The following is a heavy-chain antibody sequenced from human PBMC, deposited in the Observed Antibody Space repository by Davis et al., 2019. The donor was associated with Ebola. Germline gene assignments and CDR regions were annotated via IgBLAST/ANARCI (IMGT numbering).Heavy chain of an antibody. CDR2: IYPGDSDT. Sequence: KVSCKGSGYSFTNYWIGWVRQMPGKGLEWMGMIYPGDSDTKYSPSFQGQVTMSADKSITTAYLQWSSLKASDTAMYYCARHRPFGDYAIDYWGQRTLVTVSS. J-gene: IGHJ4*02. V-gene: IGHV5-51*01. D-gene: IGHD3-10*01. CDR3: ARHRPFGDYAIDY. CDR1: GYSFTNYW.